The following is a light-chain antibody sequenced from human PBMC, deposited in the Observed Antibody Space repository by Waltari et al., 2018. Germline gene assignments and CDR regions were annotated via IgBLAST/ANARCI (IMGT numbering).Light chain of an antibody. V-gene: IGLV2-23*02. CDR1: TSHVGKYNL. J-gene: IGLJ3*02. Sequence: QSALTQTATVSGSPGQSITISCTGTTSHVGKYNLVSWYQQHPGKAPTLIIYDVNKRPSGVSNRFSGSKSGNTASLTISGLQAADEAYYYCCSYAGSAISVFGGGTKVTVL. CDR2: DVN. CDR3: CSYAGSAISV.